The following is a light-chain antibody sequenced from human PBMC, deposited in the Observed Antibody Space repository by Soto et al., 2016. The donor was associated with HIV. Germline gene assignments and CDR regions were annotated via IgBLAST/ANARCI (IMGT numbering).Light chain of an antibody. CDR3: QAWDSSTARVV. Sequence: SYELTQPPSVSVSPGQTASITCPGDKLGNKYACWYQQKPGQSPVLVIFQDTKRPSGIPERFSGSNSGNTATLTISETQAMDEADYYCQAWDSSTARVVFGGGTKLTVL. J-gene: IGLJ2*01. V-gene: IGLV3-1*01. CDR1: KLGNKY. CDR2: QDT.